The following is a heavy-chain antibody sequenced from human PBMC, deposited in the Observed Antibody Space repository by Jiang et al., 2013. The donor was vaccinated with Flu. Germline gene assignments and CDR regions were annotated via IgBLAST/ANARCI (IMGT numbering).Heavy chain of an antibody. J-gene: IGHJ4*02. CDR2: IYYSGST. V-gene: IGHV4-59*01. CDR3: ARGQYSNTWYYFDY. Sequence: KPSETLSLTCTVSGDSISSYYWSWIRQPPGKGLEWIGYIYYSGSTNYNPSLKSRVTISVDTSDNQFSLRLSSVTAADTAVYFCARGQYSNTWYYFDYWGQGTLVTVSS. D-gene: IGHD6-13*01. CDR1: GDSISSYY.